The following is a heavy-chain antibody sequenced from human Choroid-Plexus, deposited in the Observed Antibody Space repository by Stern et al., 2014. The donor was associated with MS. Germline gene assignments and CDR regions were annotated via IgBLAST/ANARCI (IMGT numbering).Heavy chain of an antibody. CDR1: GFTFGNYW. Sequence: EMQLVESGGGLVQPGGSLTISCTAAGFTFGNYWMTWVRQAPVKGLEGVANIKEDGTEKNYVDSVNGRFTISRDNARNSLYLQMNSLRVEDTALYYCARVYNTIYGIVTQRGSGMDVWGQGTTVIVSS. V-gene: IGHV3-7*01. J-gene: IGHJ6*02. CDR2: IKEDGTEK. CDR3: ARVYNTIYGIVTQRGSGMDV. D-gene: IGHD3-3*01.